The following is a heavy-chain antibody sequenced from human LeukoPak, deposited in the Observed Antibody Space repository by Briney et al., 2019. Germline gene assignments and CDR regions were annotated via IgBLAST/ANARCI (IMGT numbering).Heavy chain of an antibody. V-gene: IGHV4-61*02. Sequence: PSETLSLTCTVSAGSLNSGTYYWSWIRQPAGKGLEWIGRMYTSGSTNYNPSLESRVTISVDTSKNQFSLKLSSVTAADTAVYYCARGEKGSSSGSINYWGQGTLVTVSS. CDR2: MYTSGST. J-gene: IGHJ4*02. CDR1: AGSLNSGTYY. CDR3: ARGEKGSSSGSINY. D-gene: IGHD6-6*01.